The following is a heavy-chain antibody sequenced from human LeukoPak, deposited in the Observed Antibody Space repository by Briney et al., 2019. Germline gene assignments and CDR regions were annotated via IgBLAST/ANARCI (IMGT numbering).Heavy chain of an antibody. V-gene: IGHV4-59*01. CDR2: IYYSGST. D-gene: IGHD6-13*01. J-gene: IGHJ4*02. CDR1: GGSISSYY. CDR3: ARGHSSSWLSGIFDY. Sequence: SETLSLTCTVSGGSISSYYWSWIRQPPGKGLEWIGYIYYSGSTNYNPSLKSRVTISVDTSKNQFSLKLSSVTAADTAVYYCARGHSSSWLSGIFDYWGRGTLVTVSS.